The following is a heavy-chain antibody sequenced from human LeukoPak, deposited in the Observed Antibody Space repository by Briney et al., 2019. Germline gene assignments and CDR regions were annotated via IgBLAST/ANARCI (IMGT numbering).Heavy chain of an antibody. CDR2: ITSSSTYI. CDR1: GFTFSSYI. Sequence: PGGSLRLSCAASGFTFSSYIMNWVRQAPGKGLEWVSSITSSSTYIRYADSVKGRFTISRDNPKSSLYLQMNSLRAEDTAFYYCARDRENHYGDDAFDIWGQGTMVTVSS. J-gene: IGHJ3*02. CDR3: ARDRENHYGDDAFDI. D-gene: IGHD4-17*01. V-gene: IGHV3-21*01.